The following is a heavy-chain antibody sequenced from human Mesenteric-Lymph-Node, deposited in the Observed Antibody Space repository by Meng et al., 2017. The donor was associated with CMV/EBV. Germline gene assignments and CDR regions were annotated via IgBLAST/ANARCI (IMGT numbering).Heavy chain of an antibody. Sequence: GESLKISCEASGFSFSNFGMHWVRQAAGKGLEWVAFIRHDGSSQYYPDSVKGRFTISRDISKNTLYLQMNSLRPEDTATYFCAKDQSGSRDVLIPAAYDHWGQGALVTVSS. D-gene: IGHD2-2*01. CDR1: GFSFSNFG. CDR2: IRHDGSSQ. J-gene: IGHJ4*02. V-gene: IGHV3-30*02. CDR3: AKDQSGSRDVLIPAAYDH.